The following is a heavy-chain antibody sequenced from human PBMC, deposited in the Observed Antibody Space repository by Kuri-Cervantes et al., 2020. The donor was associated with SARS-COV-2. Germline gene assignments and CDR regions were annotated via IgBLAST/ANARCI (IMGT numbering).Heavy chain of an antibody. CDR3: ARGHIVVVPAARNWFDP. Sequence: ESLKISCAVYGGSFSGYYWSWIRQPPGKGLEWIGEINHSGSTNYNPSLKSRVTISVDTPKNQFSLKLSSVTAADTAVYYCARGHIVVVPAARNWFDPWGQGTLVTVSS. V-gene: IGHV4-34*01. D-gene: IGHD2-2*01. CDR1: GGSFSGYY. J-gene: IGHJ5*02. CDR2: INHSGST.